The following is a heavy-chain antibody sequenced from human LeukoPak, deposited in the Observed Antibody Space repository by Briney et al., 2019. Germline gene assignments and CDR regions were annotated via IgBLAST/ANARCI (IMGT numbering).Heavy chain of an antibody. D-gene: IGHD1-26*01. V-gene: IGHV4-38-2*02. Sequence: SETLSLTCAVSGYSISSGYYWGWIRQPPGKGLEWIGSIYHSGSTYYNPSLKSRVTISVDTSKNQFSLKLSSVTAADTAVYYCAREGGSYYFVGPPIWGQGTLVTVSS. J-gene: IGHJ4*02. CDR2: IYHSGST. CDR3: AREGGSYYFVGPPI. CDR1: GYSISSGYY.